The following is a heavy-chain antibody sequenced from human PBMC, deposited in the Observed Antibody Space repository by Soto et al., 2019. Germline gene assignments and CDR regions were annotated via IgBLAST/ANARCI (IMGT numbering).Heavy chain of an antibody. Sequence: PSETLSLTCTVSGGSVSSGSYYWSWIRQPPGKGLEWIGYIYYSGSTNYNPSLKSRVTISVDTSKNQFSLKLSSVTAADTAVYYCASSSGWYGNWFDPWGQGTLVTVSS. V-gene: IGHV4-61*01. CDR1: GGSVSSGSYY. CDR3: ASSSGWYGNWFDP. CDR2: IYYSGST. D-gene: IGHD6-19*01. J-gene: IGHJ5*02.